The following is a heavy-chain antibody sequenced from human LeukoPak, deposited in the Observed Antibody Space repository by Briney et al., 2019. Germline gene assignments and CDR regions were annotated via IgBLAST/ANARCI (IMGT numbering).Heavy chain of an antibody. CDR3: ARDGGITGTTSRGSFDY. Sequence: GGSLRLSCAASGFTFSSYSMNWVRQATGKGLEWVSSISSSSSYIYYADSVKGRFTISRDNAKNSLYLQMNSLRAEDTAVYYCARDGGITGTTSRGSFDYWGQGTLVTVSS. J-gene: IGHJ4*02. D-gene: IGHD1-7*01. V-gene: IGHV3-21*01. CDR1: GFTFSSYS. CDR2: ISSSSSYI.